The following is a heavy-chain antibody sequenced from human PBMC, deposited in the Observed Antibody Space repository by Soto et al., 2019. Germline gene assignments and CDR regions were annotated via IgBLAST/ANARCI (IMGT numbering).Heavy chain of an antibody. CDR3: ARLGSGSYYDY. D-gene: IGHD1-26*01. CDR1: GFTFSSYA. J-gene: IGHJ4*02. V-gene: IGHV3-23*01. Sequence: EVQLLESGGGLVQPGGSLRLSCAASGFTFSSYAMRWVRQAPVKGLDWVSAISGSGDSTYYADSVKGRFTISRDNSKNTLYLQLNSLRAEDTAVYYCARLGSGSYYDYWGQGTLVTVSS. CDR2: ISGSGDST.